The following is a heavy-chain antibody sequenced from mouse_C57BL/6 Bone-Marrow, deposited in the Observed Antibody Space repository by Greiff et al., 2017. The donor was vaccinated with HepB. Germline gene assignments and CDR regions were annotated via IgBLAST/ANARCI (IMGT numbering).Heavy chain of an antibody. V-gene: IGHV5-12*01. CDR2: ISTGGGST. J-gene: IGHJ2*01. CDR3: ARHDDYEGDY. D-gene: IGHD2-4*01. Sequence: EVQVVESGGGLVQPGGSLKLSCAASGFTFSDYYMYWVRQTPEKRLEWVAYISTGGGSTYYPDTVKGRFTISRDNAKNTLYLQMSRLKSEDTAMYYCARHDDYEGDYWGQGTTLTVSS. CDR1: GFTFSDYY.